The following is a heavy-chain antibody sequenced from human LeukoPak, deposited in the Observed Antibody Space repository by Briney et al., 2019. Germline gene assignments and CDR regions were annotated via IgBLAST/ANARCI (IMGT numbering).Heavy chain of an antibody. CDR3: AKPTRGSGSFLIDF. J-gene: IGHJ4*02. V-gene: IGHV3-33*06. CDR1: GFTFSSYG. CDR2: IWNDGSDK. D-gene: IGHD1-26*01. Sequence: PGGSLRLSSAASGFTFSSYGMHWARQAPGKGLEWVAVIWNDGSDKYYADSVKGRFTISRDNSKNTLYLQMNSLRAEDTAVYYCAKPTRGSGSFLIDFWGQGNLVTVSS.